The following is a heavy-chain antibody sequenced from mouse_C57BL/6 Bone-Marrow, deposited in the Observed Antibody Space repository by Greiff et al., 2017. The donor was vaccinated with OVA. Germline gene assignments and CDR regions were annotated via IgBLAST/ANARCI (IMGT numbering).Heavy chain of an antibody. CDR1: GYSFTGYY. CDR2: ITPSAGGN. D-gene: IGHD2-4*01. Sequence: EVKLMESGPELVKPGASVKISCKASGYSFTGYYMNWVQQSPEKSLEWIGEITPSAGGNTSNQTVKAKATLTVDKSSITTYKQLKSLTSEDSAVYYCAIFDYGAWFAYWGQGTLVTVSA. J-gene: IGHJ3*01. CDR3: AIFDYGAWFAY. V-gene: IGHV1-42*01.